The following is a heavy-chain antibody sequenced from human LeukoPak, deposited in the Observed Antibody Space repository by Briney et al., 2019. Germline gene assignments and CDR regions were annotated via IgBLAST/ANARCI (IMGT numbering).Heavy chain of an antibody. V-gene: IGHV3-21*01. Sequence: GGSLRLSCVASGYTFDSYSMYWVRQAPGKGLEWVSSISSSSSYIYYADSVKGRFTISRDNAKNSLYLQMNSLRAEDTAVYYCARDQSSGSPLDYWGQGTLVTVSS. CDR2: ISSSSSYI. D-gene: IGHD6-19*01. J-gene: IGHJ4*02. CDR3: ARDQSSGSPLDY. CDR1: GYTFDSYS.